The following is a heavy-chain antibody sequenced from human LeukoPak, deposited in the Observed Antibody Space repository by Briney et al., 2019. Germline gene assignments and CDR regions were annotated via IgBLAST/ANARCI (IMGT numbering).Heavy chain of an antibody. Sequence: ASVKVSCKASGGTFSSYAISWVRQAPGQGLEWMGGIIPIFGTANYAQKFQGRVTITADESTSTAYMELSSLRSEDTAVYYCARDPNYYDSSGYYDYWGRGTLVTVSS. CDR2: IIPIFGTA. D-gene: IGHD3-22*01. CDR3: ARDPNYYDSSGYYDY. J-gene: IGHJ4*02. CDR1: GGTFSSYA. V-gene: IGHV1-69*13.